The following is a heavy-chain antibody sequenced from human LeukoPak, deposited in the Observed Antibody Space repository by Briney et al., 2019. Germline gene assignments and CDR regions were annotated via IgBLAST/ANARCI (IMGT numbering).Heavy chain of an antibody. CDR3: ARVGDTYYDILTGSLYFDY. J-gene: IGHJ4*02. CDR1: GFTFTSSA. CDR2: IVVGSGNT. V-gene: IGHV1-58*02. D-gene: IGHD3-9*01. Sequence: GASVKVSCKASGFTFTSSAMQWVRQARGQRLEWIGWIVVGSGNTNYAQKFQERVTITRDTSISTAYMELSRLRSDDTAVYYCARVGDTYYDILTGSLYFDYWGQGTLVTVSS.